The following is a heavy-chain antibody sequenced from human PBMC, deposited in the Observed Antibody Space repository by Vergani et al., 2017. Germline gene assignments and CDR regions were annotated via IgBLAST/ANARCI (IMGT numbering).Heavy chain of an antibody. CDR2: IRFDGGKK. Sequence: QAQLVESGGGVVQPGGSLRLSCVGSGFNFSNYGMHWVRQAPGKGLEWVAFIRFDGGKKYFADSVEGRFTISRDNSKNTLYLQMNSLRAEDTAVYYCTKDKSDRRFFIWFGGVDPLGQGTLVTGS. CDR3: TKDKSDRRFFIWFGGVDP. D-gene: IGHD3-10*01. J-gene: IGHJ5*02. CDR1: GFNFSNYG. V-gene: IGHV3-30*02.